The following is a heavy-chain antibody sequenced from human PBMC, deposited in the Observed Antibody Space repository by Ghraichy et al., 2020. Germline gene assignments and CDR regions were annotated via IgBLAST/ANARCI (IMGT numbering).Heavy chain of an antibody. CDR3: ARDHGPLVAERITYYKYYGLDV. V-gene: IGHV1-18*01. Sequence: ASVKVSCKASGYVFLSYGISWVRQAPGQGLEWMGWISAYNGNTKHAQKFQGRVSLTTDTSTSTAYMELRSLRSDDTAVYYCARDHGPLVAERITYYKYYGLDVWGQGTTVTVSS. D-gene: IGHD2-2*01. CDR1: GYVFLSYG. J-gene: IGHJ6*02. CDR2: ISAYNGNT.